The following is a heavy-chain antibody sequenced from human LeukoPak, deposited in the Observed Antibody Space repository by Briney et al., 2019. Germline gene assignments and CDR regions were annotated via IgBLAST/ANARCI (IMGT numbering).Heavy chain of an antibody. Sequence: ASVKVSCKASGYTFTDYYMHWVRQAPGQGLEWMGRINPKSGGTNYAQKFQGRVTMARDTSISTAYMEVSRLRSDDTAVYYCARDLFGYSYGPLRYWGQGTLVTVSS. CDR2: INPKSGGT. J-gene: IGHJ4*02. D-gene: IGHD5-18*01. V-gene: IGHV1-2*02. CDR3: ARDLFGYSYGPLRY. CDR1: GYTFTDYY.